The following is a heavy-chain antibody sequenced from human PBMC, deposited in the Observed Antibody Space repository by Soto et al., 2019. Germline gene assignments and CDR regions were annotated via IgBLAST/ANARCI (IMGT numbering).Heavy chain of an antibody. J-gene: IGHJ4*02. D-gene: IGHD6-13*01. CDR2: IKSKTDGVTT. V-gene: IGHV3-15*01. Sequence: GGSLRLSCAASGFTFSNSWMSWVRQAPGKGLEWVGRIKSKTDGVTTEYAAPVKGRFTSTRDDSKNTLYLQMISLKTEDSAVYYIITVDYSICWYLLDYWGQGTLVTVSS. CDR3: ITVDYSICWYLLDY. CDR1: GFTFSNSW.